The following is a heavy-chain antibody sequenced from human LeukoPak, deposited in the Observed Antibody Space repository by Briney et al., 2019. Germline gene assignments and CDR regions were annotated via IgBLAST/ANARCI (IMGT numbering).Heavy chain of an antibody. J-gene: IGHJ4*02. CDR1: GYTFTGYY. D-gene: IGHD6-19*01. V-gene: IGHV1-2*02. CDR3: ARPVRYSSGPLTDLLPYYFDY. Sequence: ASVKVSCKASGYTFTGYYMHWVRQAPGQGLEWMGWINPNSGGTNYAQKFQGRVTITRDTSANTAYMELSSLRSEDMAVYYCARPVRYSSGPLTDLLPYYFDYWGQGTLVTVSS. CDR2: INPNSGGT.